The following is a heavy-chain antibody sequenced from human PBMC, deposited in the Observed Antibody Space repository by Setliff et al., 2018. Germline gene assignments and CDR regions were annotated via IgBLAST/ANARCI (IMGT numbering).Heavy chain of an antibody. J-gene: IGHJ6*02. Sequence: GESLKISCTASGFIFSNYWITWVRQAPGKGLEWVANIKQDGSEKYYVDSVKGRFTISRDNAKNSLYLQMNSLRAEDTAVYYCAKVNNRFWSGYYPYYYGMDVWGQGTTVTVSS. D-gene: IGHD3-3*01. CDR2: IKQDGSEK. CDR3: AKVNNRFWSGYYPYYYGMDV. V-gene: IGHV3-7*03. CDR1: GFIFSNYW.